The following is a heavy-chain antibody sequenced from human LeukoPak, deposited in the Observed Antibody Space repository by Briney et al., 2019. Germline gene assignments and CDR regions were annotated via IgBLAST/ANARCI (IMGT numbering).Heavy chain of an antibody. CDR1: VFTFNSDW. CDR3: ASPDLGYYGMDV. J-gene: IGHJ6*04. CDR2: INPDGSIE. V-gene: IGHV3-7*01. Sequence: PGGSLRLSCAASVFTFNSDWMSWVRQAPGKGLECVAKINPDGSIEQYVDSVKGRFTISRDNSKKSLFLQMNSLRAEDTAVYYCASPDLGYYGMDVWGKGTTVTVSS. D-gene: IGHD1-26*01.